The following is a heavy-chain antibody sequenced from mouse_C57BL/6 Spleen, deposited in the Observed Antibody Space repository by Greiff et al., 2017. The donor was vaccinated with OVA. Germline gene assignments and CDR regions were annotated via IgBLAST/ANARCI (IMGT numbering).Heavy chain of an antibody. J-gene: IGHJ3*01. V-gene: IGHV1-52*01. Sequence: VQLQQPGAELVRPGSSVKLSCKASGYTFTSYWMHWVKQRPIQGLEWIGNIDPSDSETHYNQKFKDKATLTVAKSSSTAYMQLSSLTSEDSAVYYCARGCLLPPAYWGQGTLVTVSA. CDR3: ARGCLLPPAY. CDR2: IDPSDSET. CDR1: GYTFTSYW. D-gene: IGHD1-1*01.